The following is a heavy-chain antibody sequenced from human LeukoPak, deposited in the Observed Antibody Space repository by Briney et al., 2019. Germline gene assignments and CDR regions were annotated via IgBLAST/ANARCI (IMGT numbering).Heavy chain of an antibody. V-gene: IGHV1-18*01. D-gene: IGHD1-26*01. Sequence: ASVKVSCKASGYTFTSYGISWVRQAPGQGLEWMGWISAYNGNTNYAQKLQGRVTMTEDTSTDTAYMELSSLRSEDTAVYYCATGSFIVGATPFDYWGQGTLVTVSS. J-gene: IGHJ4*02. CDR3: ATGSFIVGATPFDY. CDR1: GYTFTSYG. CDR2: ISAYNGNT.